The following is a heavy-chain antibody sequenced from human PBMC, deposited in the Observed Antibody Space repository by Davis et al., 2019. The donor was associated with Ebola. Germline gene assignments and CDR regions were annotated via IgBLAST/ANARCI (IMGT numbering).Heavy chain of an antibody. CDR2: IYYTGSA. J-gene: IGHJ4*02. Sequence: PSETLSLTCTVSGPSISHYCWSWIRQHPGKRPEWLGSIYYTGSAYYNSSLARRATISVDTSKTHFSLKLTSVTAADTAMYYCSERGSSVWGRGTLVTVSS. D-gene: IGHD3-16*01. CDR1: GPSISHYC. CDR3: SERGSSV. V-gene: IGHV4-59*01.